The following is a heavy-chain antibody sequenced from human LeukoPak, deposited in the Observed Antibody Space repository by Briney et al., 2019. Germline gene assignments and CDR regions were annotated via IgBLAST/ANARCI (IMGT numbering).Heavy chain of an antibody. CDR1: GGSISSSSYY. CDR3: ARLIPQRYSYGTGFDY. CDR2: IYYSGST. V-gene: IGHV4-39*01. Sequence: SETLSLTCTVSGGSISSSSYYWGWIRQPPGKGLEWIGSIYYSGSTYYNPSLKSRVTISVDTSKNQFSLKLSSVTAADTAAYYCARLIPQRYSYGTGFDYWGQGTLVTVSS. D-gene: IGHD5-18*01. J-gene: IGHJ4*02.